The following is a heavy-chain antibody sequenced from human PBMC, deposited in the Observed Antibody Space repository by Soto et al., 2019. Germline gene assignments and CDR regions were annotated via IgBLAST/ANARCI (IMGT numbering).Heavy chain of an antibody. CDR1: GGSFSGYY. D-gene: IGHD1-7*01. CDR3: ARGSGRYNWNYDAFDI. J-gene: IGHJ3*02. Sequence: SETLSLTCAVYGGSFSGYYWSWIRQPPGKGLEWIGEINHSGSTNYNPSLKSRVTISVDTSKNQFSLKLSSVTAADTAVYYCARGSGRYNWNYDAFDIWGQGTMVTVSS. CDR2: INHSGST. V-gene: IGHV4-34*01.